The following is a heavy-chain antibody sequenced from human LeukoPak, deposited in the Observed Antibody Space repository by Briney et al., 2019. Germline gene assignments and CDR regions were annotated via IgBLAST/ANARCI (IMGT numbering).Heavy chain of an antibody. CDR2: IYYSGST. V-gene: IGHV4-31*03. D-gene: IGHD4-23*01. CDR3: GSLVTPGLYFDY. J-gene: IGHJ4*02. Sequence: PSETLSLTCTVSGGSIGSGAYYWSWIRQHPGKGLEWIGYIYYSGSTYYNPSLKSRVTISVDTSKNQFSLKLSSVTAADTAVYYCGSLVTPGLYFDYWGQGTLVTVSS. CDR1: GGSIGSGAYY.